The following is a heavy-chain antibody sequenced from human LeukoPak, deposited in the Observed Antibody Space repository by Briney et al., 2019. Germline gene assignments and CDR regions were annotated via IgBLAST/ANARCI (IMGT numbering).Heavy chain of an antibody. CDR3: ARDVDTAMVHFDY. CDR2: INPNSGGT. D-gene: IGHD5-18*01. J-gene: IGHJ4*02. CDR1: GYTFTGYY. V-gene: IGHV1-2*02. Sequence: ASVKVSCKASGYTFTGYYMHWVRQAPGQGLEWMGWINPNSGGTNYAQKFQGRVTMTRDTSISTAYMELSRLRSDDTAVYYCARDVDTAMVHFDYWGQGTLVTVSS.